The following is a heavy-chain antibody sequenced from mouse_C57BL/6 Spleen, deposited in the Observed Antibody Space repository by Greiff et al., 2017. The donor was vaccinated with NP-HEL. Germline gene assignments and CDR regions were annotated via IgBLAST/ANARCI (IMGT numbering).Heavy chain of an antibody. CDR2: IYPGDGDT. J-gene: IGHJ4*01. D-gene: IGHD1-1*01. CDR1: GYAFSSSW. V-gene: IGHV1-82*01. CDR3: ARSTVVAPYYAMDY. Sequence: VKLMESGPELVKPGASVKISCKASGYAFSSSWMNWVKQRPGKGLEWIGRIYPGDGDTNYNGKFKGKATLTADKSSSTAYMQLSSLTSEDSAVYFCARSTVVAPYYAMDYWGQGTSVTVSS.